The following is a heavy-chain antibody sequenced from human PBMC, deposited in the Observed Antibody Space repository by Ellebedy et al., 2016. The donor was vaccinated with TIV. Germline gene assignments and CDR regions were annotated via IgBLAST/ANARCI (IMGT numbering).Heavy chain of an antibody. CDR1: GFTFSDYS. Sequence: GESLKISCAASGFTFSDYSMSWIRQAPGKGLEWVSYISSSSTYTNYADSVKGRFTISRDNAKNSLYLQMNSLRAEDTAVYYCARKEGGGDYGSGSPRAVNWFDPWGQGTLVTVSS. CDR2: ISSSSTYT. D-gene: IGHD3-10*01. V-gene: IGHV3-11*06. J-gene: IGHJ5*02. CDR3: ARKEGGGDYGSGSPRAVNWFDP.